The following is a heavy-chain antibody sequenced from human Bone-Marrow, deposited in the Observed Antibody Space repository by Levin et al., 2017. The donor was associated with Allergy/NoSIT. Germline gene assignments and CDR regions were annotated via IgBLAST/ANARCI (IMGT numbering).Heavy chain of an antibody. Sequence: PGESLKISCTASGFTFGDYAMSWFRQAPGKGLEWVGFIRSKAYGGTTEYAASVKGRFTISRDDSKSIAYLQMNSLKTEDTAVYYCTRGGYCSSTSCYGAFDIWGQGTMVTVSS. CDR1: GFTFGDYA. CDR2: IRSKAYGGTT. J-gene: IGHJ3*02. CDR3: TRGGYCSSTSCYGAFDI. V-gene: IGHV3-49*03. D-gene: IGHD2-2*01.